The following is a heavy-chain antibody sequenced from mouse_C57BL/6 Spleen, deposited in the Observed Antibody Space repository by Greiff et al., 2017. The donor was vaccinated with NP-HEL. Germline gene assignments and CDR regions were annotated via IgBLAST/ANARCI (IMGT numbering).Heavy chain of an antibody. CDR3: ARRGLYGSSYGYFDV. CDR2: INPYNGGT. Sequence: EVQLQQSGPVLVKPGASVKMSCKASGYTFTDYYMNWVKQSHGKSLEWIGVINPYNGGTSYNQKFKGKATLTVDQSSSTAYMKLNSLTSEDSAVYYCARRGLYGSSYGYFDVWGTGTTVTVSS. V-gene: IGHV1-19*01. J-gene: IGHJ1*03. CDR1: GYTFTDYY. D-gene: IGHD1-1*01.